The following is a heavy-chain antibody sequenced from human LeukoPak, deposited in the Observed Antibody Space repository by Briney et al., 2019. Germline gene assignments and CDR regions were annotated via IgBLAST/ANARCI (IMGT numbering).Heavy chain of an antibody. Sequence: GESLKISCKGSGYSFTSYWIGWVRQMAGKGLEWMGIIYPGDSDTRYSPSFQGQVTISADKSISTAYLQWSRLKASATAMYYCARAEQLDPFDYWGQGTLVTVSS. CDR2: IYPGDSDT. CDR3: ARAEQLDPFDY. CDR1: GYSFTSYW. D-gene: IGHD6-13*01. J-gene: IGHJ4*02. V-gene: IGHV5-51*01.